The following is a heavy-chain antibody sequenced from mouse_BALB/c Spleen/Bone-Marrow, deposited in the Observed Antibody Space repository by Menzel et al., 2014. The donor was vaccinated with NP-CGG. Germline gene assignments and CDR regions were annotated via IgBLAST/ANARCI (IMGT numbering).Heavy chain of an antibody. J-gene: IGHJ4*01. CDR2: IDPANGNT. CDR3: ARPHYYGSYAMDY. CDR1: GFNIKDTY. D-gene: IGHD1-2*01. V-gene: IGHV14-3*02. Sequence: DVKLVESGAELVKPGASVKLSCTASGFNIKDTYMHWVKQRPEQGLEWIGRIDPANGNTKYDPKFQGKATITADTSSNTAYLQLSSLTSEDTAVYYCARPHYYGSYAMDYWGQGTSVTVSS.